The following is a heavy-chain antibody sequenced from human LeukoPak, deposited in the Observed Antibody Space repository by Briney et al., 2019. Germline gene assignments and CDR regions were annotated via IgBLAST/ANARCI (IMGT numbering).Heavy chain of an antibody. J-gene: IGHJ4*02. V-gene: IGHV3-21*04. CDR2: ISSSSTYI. Sequence: GGSLRLSCAASGFTFISYSMSWVRQAPGKGLEWVSSISSSSTYIYYADSVKGRFTISRDNAKNSLFLQMNSLRAEDTALYYCVKAWSDWGQGTLVTVSS. D-gene: IGHD3-3*01. CDR3: VKAWSD. CDR1: GFTFISYS.